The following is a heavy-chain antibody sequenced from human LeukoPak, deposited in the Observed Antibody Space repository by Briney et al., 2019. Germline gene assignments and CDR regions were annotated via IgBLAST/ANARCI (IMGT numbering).Heavy chain of an antibody. CDR3: AKGIGYYGSGTQYTV. J-gene: IGHJ6*02. CDR1: GFTFSSYA. V-gene: IGHV3-23*01. D-gene: IGHD3-10*01. Sequence: PGGSLRLSCAASGFTFSSYAMSWVRQAPGKGLEWVSAISGSGSSTYYADSVKGRFTISRDNSKNTLYLQMNSLRAEDAAVYYCAKGIGYYGSGTQYTVWGQGTTVTVSS. CDR2: ISGSGSST.